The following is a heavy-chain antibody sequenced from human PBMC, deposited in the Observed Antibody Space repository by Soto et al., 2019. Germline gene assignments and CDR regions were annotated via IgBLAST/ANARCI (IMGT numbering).Heavy chain of an antibody. J-gene: IGHJ2*01. CDR2: ISYDGSNK. Sequence: QVQLVESGGGVVQPGRSLRLSCTASEFTFISYDMHWVRQAPGKGLEWVSLISYDGSNKYYADSVKGRFTISRDNSKNTLYLQMNRLRAEDTAVYYCAKVRRITGTTNYWYFDLWGRGTLVTVSS. CDR1: EFTFISYD. CDR3: AKVRRITGTTNYWYFDL. V-gene: IGHV3-30*18. D-gene: IGHD1-7*01.